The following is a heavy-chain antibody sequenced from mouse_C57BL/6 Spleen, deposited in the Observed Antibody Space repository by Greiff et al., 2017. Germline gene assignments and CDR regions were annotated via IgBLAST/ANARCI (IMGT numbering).Heavy chain of an antibody. V-gene: IGHV6-3*01. CDR2: IRLKSDNYAT. CDR1: GFTFSNYW. Sequence: EVMLVESGGGLVQPGGSMKLSCVASGFTFSNYWMNWVRQSPEKGLEWVAPIRLKSDNYATHYAVSVKGRFTISRADSKSSVYLQMNNLRAEDTGIYYCATVEGYYFDYWGQGTTLTVSS. CDR3: ATVEGYYFDY. D-gene: IGHD1-1*01. J-gene: IGHJ2*01.